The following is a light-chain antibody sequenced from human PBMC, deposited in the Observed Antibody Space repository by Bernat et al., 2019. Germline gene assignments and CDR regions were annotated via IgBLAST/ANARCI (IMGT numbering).Light chain of an antibody. CDR2: SNN. V-gene: IGLV1-44*01. J-gene: IGLJ3*02. Sequence: QSVLTQPPSASGTPGQRVTISCSGSSSNIGSNTVNWYQLPGTGPKLLIYSNNQRPSGVPDRFSGSKSGTSASLAISGLQSEDEADYYCAAWDDSLNGPWVFGGGTKLTVL. CDR3: AAWDDSLNGPWV. CDR1: SSNIGSNT.